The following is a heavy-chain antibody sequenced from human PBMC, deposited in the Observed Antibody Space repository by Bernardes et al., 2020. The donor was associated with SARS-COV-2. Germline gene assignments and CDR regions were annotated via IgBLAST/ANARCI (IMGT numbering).Heavy chain of an antibody. CDR1: GGSISSYY. CDR3: ARERVGREGNWFDP. V-gene: IGHV4-59*01. J-gene: IGHJ5*02. CDR2: IYYSGST. Sequence: SETLSLTCTVSGGSISSYYWSWIRQPPGKGLEWIGYIYYSGSTNYNPSLKSRVTISVDTSKNQFSLKLSSVTAADTAVYYCARERVGREGNWFDPWGQGTLVTVSS. D-gene: IGHD1-26*01.